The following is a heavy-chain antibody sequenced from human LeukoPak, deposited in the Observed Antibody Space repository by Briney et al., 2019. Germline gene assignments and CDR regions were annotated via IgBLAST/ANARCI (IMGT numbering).Heavy chain of an antibody. J-gene: IGHJ4*02. CDR1: VGSISSGDYY. D-gene: IGHD5-12*01. V-gene: IGHV4-30-4*01. Sequence: PSEPLSLTCTVSVGSISSGDYYWSWIRQPPGKGLEWIGYIYYSGSTYYNPSLKSRVTISVDMSKNQFSLKLSSVTAADTAVYYCARDGGYSGYDLVYWGQGTLVTVSS. CDR2: IYYSGST. CDR3: ARDGGYSGYDLVY.